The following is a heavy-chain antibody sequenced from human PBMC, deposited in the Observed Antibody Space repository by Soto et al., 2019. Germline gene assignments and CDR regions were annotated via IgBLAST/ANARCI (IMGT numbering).Heavy chain of an antibody. CDR1: GYTFTSSA. V-gene: IGHV1-18*01. D-gene: IGHD1-26*01. Sequence: ASVKVSCKASGYTFTSSAISWVRQAPGQGLEWMGWISPYNGNTHFAQKFQGRVTMATDTSTSTAYMELRSLISDDTAVYYCARDPQFSGSLSGGGDAFDIWGQGTIVTVS. CDR2: ISPYNGNT. J-gene: IGHJ3*02. CDR3: ARDPQFSGSLSGGGDAFDI.